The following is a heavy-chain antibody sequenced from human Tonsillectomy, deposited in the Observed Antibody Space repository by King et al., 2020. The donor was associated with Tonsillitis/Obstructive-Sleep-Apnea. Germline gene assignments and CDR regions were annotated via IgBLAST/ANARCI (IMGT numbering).Heavy chain of an antibody. V-gene: IGHV3-49*04. D-gene: IGHD3-10*01. CDR3: TLIWSDSPDY. CDR1: GFTFGDYA. J-gene: IGHJ4*02. Sequence: VQLVESGGGLVQPGRSLRLSCTASGFTFGDYAVSWVRQAPGKGLEWVGFIRSKAYGGTAEYAASVKGRFTISRDDSKSIAYLQMNSLKTEDTAVYYCTLIWSDSPDYWGQGTLVTVSS. CDR2: IRSKAYGGTA.